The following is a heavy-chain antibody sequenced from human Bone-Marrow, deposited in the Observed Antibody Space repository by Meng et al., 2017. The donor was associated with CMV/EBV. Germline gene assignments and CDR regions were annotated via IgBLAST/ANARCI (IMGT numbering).Heavy chain of an antibody. CDR2: IYYSGST. Sequence: SETLSLTCTVSGGSISSSSYYWGWIRQPPGKGLEWIGSIYYSGSTYYNPSLKSRVTISVDTSKNQFSLKLNSVTAADTAVYYCARRLPYSSGRTVDYWGQGTLVTVSS. CDR1: GGSISSSSYY. D-gene: IGHD6-19*01. J-gene: IGHJ4*02. V-gene: IGHV4-39*07. CDR3: ARRLPYSSGRTVDY.